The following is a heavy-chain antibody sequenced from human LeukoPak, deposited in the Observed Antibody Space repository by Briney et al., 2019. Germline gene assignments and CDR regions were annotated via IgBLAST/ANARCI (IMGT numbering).Heavy chain of an antibody. CDR3: ARDKLRCSSTSCYNFDY. V-gene: IGHV3-74*01. Sequence: PGGSLRLSCAASGFTFNSYWMHWVRHAPGKGLVWVSRINSDGSSTDYADSVKGRFTISRDNAKNTLSLQMNSLRAEDTAVYYCARDKLRCSSTSCYNFDYWGQGALVTVSS. J-gene: IGHJ4*02. D-gene: IGHD2-2*02. CDR2: INSDGSST. CDR1: GFTFNSYW.